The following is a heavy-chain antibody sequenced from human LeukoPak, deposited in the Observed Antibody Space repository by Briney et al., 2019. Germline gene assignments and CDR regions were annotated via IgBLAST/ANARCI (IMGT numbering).Heavy chain of an antibody. CDR3: ARDYGSGSPFDY. Sequence: PSETLSLTCSVSGGSISSSSYYWGWIRQPPGKGLEWIGNIYYSGSTNYNPSLKSRVTISVDTSKNQFSLKLSSVTAADTAVYYCARDYGSGSPFDYWGQGTLVTVSS. J-gene: IGHJ4*02. CDR1: GGSISSSSYY. V-gene: IGHV4-39*07. CDR2: IYYSGST. D-gene: IGHD3-10*01.